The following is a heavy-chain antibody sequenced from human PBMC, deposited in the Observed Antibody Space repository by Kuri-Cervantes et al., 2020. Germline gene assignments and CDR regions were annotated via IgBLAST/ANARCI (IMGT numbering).Heavy chain of an antibody. V-gene: IGHV3-53*01. J-gene: IGHJ3*02. D-gene: IGHD1-26*01. CDR3: AMRSGSYWGDAFDI. Sequence: GGSLRLSCAASGFTFSYYYMSGVRQAPGKGLEWVSVIYSGGSTYYADSVKGRFTISRDNSKNTLYLQMNSLRAEDTTVYYCAMRSGSYWGDAFDIWGQGTMVAVSS. CDR2: IYSGGST. CDR1: GFTFSYYY.